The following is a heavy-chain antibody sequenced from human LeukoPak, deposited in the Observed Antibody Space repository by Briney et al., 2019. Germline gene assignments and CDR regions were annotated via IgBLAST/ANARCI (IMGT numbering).Heavy chain of an antibody. CDR1: GYSISSGYY. D-gene: IGHD2-2*01. CDR2: IYHSGST. V-gene: IGHV4-38-2*02. Sequence: SETLSLTCAVSGYSISSGYYWGWIRQPPGKGLEWIGSIYHSGSTYYNPSLKSRVTISVDTSKNQFSLKLSSVTDADTAVYYCARDRGYCSSIRCYYYFDYWGQGTLLTVSS. J-gene: IGHJ4*02. CDR3: ARDRGYCSSIRCYYYFDY.